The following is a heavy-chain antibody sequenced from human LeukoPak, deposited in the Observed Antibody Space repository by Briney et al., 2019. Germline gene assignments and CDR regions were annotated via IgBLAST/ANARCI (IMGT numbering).Heavy chain of an antibody. Sequence: GGSLRLSCAASGFTFSTYSMNWVRQAPGKGLEWVSSISSSSSYIYYADSVKGRFTISRDNAKNSLYLQMNSLRAEDTAVYYCARDGAVTMVRGVILTYYYYMDVWGKGTTVTVSS. J-gene: IGHJ6*03. CDR3: ARDGAVTMVRGVILTYYYYMDV. CDR1: GFTFSTYS. D-gene: IGHD3-10*01. CDR2: ISSSSSYI. V-gene: IGHV3-21*01.